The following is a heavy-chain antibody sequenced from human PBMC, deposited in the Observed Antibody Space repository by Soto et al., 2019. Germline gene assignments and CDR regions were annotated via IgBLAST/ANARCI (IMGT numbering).Heavy chain of an antibody. D-gene: IGHD5-18*01. Sequence: PGXSLRLSCAASGFTLSSDSINWVNQAPGKGLEWVSSISSSSSYIYYADSVKGRFTISRDNAKNSLYLQMNSLRDEDTAVYYCASVPRGYSYGPFDYWGQGTLVTVSS. CDR1: GFTLSSDS. CDR3: ASVPRGYSYGPFDY. CDR2: ISSSSSYI. J-gene: IGHJ4*02. V-gene: IGHV3-21*01.